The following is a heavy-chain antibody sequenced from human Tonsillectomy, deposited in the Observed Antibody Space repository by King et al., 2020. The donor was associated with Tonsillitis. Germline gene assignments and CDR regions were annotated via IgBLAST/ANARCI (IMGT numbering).Heavy chain of an antibody. V-gene: IGHV4-39*01. Sequence: LQLQESGPGLVKPSETLSLSCTVSGGSISSSSYYWGWIRQPPGKGLEWIGTIYYSGSTYYNPSLKSRVTISVDTSKNQFSPKLSPLTAADTAVYYCTKAGDLGSDYWGQGTLVTVSS. CDR3: TKAGDLGSDY. CDR1: GGSISSSSYY. D-gene: IGHD3-16*01. J-gene: IGHJ4*02. CDR2: IYYSGST.